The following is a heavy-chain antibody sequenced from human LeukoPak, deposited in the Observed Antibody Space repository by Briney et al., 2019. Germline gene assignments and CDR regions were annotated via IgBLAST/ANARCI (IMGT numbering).Heavy chain of an antibody. CDR1: GYSFTDYY. V-gene: IGHV1-2*02. CDR3: VSGNYFDY. CDR2: INPYSGDT. D-gene: IGHD2-15*01. Sequence: ASVKVSCKASGYSFTDYYMHWVRQAPGQGLEWMGWINPYSGDTNYEQKFQGRVTMTRDTSISTAYMELSSLRSADTAVYYCVSGNYFDYWGQGTLVTVSS. J-gene: IGHJ4*02.